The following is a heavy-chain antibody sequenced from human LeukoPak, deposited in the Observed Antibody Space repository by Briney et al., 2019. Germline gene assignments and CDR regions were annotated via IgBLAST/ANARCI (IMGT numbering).Heavy chain of an antibody. CDR2: IYPGDSDT. J-gene: IGHJ3*02. Sequence: GESLQISCQASGYSFTSYWIGWGRQMPGKGLEWMGIIYPGDSDTRYSPSFQGQVTISADKSISTAYLQWSSLKASDTAMYYCARHEPPRITMIVGGAFDIWGQGTMVTVSS. D-gene: IGHD3-22*01. CDR1: GYSFTSYW. CDR3: ARHEPPRITMIVGGAFDI. V-gene: IGHV5-51*01.